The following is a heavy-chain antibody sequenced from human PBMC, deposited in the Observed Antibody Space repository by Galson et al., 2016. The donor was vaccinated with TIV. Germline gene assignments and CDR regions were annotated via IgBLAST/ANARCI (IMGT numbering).Heavy chain of an antibody. J-gene: IGHJ4*02. CDR1: GFTFNNAW. CDR3: TTVPYGRMDY. V-gene: IGHV3-15*01. Sequence: SLRLSCATSGFTFNNAWMTWVRQAPGKGLEWLGRISSKTDGGTTVYAAPVKGRFTISRDESKTTVYLQINSLKAEDTAVYYCTTVPYGRMDYWGQGTLVTVSS. D-gene: IGHD1-26*01. CDR2: ISSKTDGGTT.